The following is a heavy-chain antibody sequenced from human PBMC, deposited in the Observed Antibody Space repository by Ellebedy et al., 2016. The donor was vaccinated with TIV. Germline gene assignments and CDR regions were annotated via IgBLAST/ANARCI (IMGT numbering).Heavy chain of an antibody. D-gene: IGHD2-2*01. CDR2: IYHSGTT. V-gene: IGHV4-39*01. CDR3: ARFRSGIVVATAHYGMDV. J-gene: IGHJ6*02. CDR1: GGSISGTYTSYY. Sequence: SDTLSLTXNVPGGSISGTYTSYYWGWIRQHPGTGLEWIGYIYHSGTTYYNPSLKSRVTISVDTSKNQSSLRLSSVTAADTAVYYCARFRSGIVVATAHYGMDVWGQGTTVTVSS.